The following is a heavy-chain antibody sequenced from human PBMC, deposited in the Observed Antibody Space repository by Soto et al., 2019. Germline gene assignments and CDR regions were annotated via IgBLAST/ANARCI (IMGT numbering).Heavy chain of an antibody. CDR3: ARGGGKWERGRYWYFDL. D-gene: IGHD1-26*01. V-gene: IGHV3-66*01. Sequence: EVQLVESGGGLVQPGGSLRLSCAASGFTVSSNYMSWVRQAPGKGLEWVSVIYSGGSTYYADSVKGRFTISRDNSKNTLYLQMNRLRAEDTAVYYCARGGGKWERGRYWYFDLWGRGTLVTVSS. J-gene: IGHJ2*01. CDR2: IYSGGST. CDR1: GFTVSSNY.